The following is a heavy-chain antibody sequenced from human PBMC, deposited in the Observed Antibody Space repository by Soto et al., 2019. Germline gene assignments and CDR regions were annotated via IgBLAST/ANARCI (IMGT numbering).Heavy chain of an antibody. Sequence: QVQLVESGGGVVQPGRSLRLSCAASGFTFSSYGMHWVRQAPGKGLEWVAVISYDGSNKYYADSVKGRFTISRDNSKNTLSLQMNSLRAEDTAVYYCAKGYTCSGGSCYSFYYYYYMDVWGKGTTVTVSS. CDR1: GFTFSSYG. CDR3: AKGYTCSGGSCYSFYYYYYMDV. D-gene: IGHD2-15*01. CDR2: ISYDGSNK. V-gene: IGHV3-30*18. J-gene: IGHJ6*03.